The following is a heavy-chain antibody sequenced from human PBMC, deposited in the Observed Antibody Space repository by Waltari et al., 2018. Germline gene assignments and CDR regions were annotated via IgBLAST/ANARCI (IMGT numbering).Heavy chain of an antibody. Sequence: QVQLVQSGAEVKKPGASVKVSCKASGYTFTGYYMHWVRQAPGQGLEWMGWINPNRGGRNYEQKVQGRVTMTRDTSISTAYMELSRLRSDDTAVYYCARRSNIVRFLDFDYWGQGTLVTVSS. CDR2: INPNRGGR. J-gene: IGHJ4*02. D-gene: IGHD3-16*02. V-gene: IGHV1-2*02. CDR1: GYTFTGYY. CDR3: ARRSNIVRFLDFDY.